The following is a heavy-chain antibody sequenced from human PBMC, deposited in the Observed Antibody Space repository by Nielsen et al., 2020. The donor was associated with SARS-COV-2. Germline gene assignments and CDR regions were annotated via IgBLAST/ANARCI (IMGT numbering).Heavy chain of an antibody. V-gene: IGHV3-33*01. D-gene: IGHD6-13*01. CDR1: GFTFSSYG. Sequence: GESLKISCAASGFTFSSYGMHWVRQAPGKGLEWVAVIWYDGSNKYYADSVKGRFTISRDNSKNTLYLQMNSLRAEDTAVYYCAGGGGIAAAGTLGYWGQGTLVTVSS. J-gene: IGHJ4*02. CDR3: AGGGGIAAAGTLGY. CDR2: IWYDGSNK.